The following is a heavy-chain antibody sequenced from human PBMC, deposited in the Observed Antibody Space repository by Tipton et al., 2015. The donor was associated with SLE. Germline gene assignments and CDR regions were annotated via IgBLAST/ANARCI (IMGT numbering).Heavy chain of an antibody. J-gene: IGHJ6*02. CDR2: ISSNGGST. D-gene: IGHD6-13*01. Sequence: SLRLSCAASGFTFSSYAVHWVRQAPGKGLEYVSAISSNGGSTYYADSVKGRFTISRDNSKNTLYLQMGSLRAEDMAVYYCARVIGYSSSWYGVEHYYGMDVWGQGTTVTVSS. CDR3: ARVIGYSSSWYGVEHYYGMDV. V-gene: IGHV3-64*02. CDR1: GFTFSSYA.